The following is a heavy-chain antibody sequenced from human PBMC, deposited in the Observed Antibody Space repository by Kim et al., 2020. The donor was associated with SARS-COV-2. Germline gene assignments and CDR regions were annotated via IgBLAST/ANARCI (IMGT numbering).Heavy chain of an antibody. CDR2: ISNDVTKQ. Sequence: GGSLRLSCAASGFDFSRYIMQWVRQAPGKGLEWVAVISNDVTKQHYAESVEGRFIVSRDNSRNTLDLQMNRLTSDDTAVYFCARVGDHWGQGTLVMVSS. CDR3: ARVGDH. J-gene: IGHJ4*01. CDR1: GFDFSRYI. V-gene: IGHV3-30-3*01.